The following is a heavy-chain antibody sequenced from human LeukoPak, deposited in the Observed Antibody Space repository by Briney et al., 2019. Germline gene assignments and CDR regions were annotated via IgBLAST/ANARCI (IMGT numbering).Heavy chain of an antibody. Sequence: PGGSLRLSCAASGFTISSYAMSWVRQTPGKGLEWVSAISGSGGSTYYADSVKGRFTISRDNSKNTLYLQMNSLRAEDTAVYYCAKDMAVVVTNFDYWGQGTLVTVSS. CDR1: GFTISSYA. V-gene: IGHV3-23*01. J-gene: IGHJ4*02. D-gene: IGHD3-22*01. CDR3: AKDMAVVVTNFDY. CDR2: ISGSGGST.